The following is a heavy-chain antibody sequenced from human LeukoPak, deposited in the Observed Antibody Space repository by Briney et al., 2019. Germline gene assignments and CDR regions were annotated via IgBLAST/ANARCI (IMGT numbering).Heavy chain of an antibody. V-gene: IGHV4-59*01. CDR2: IYYSGST. J-gene: IGHJ3*02. Sequence: SETLSLTCAVYGGSFSGYYWSWIRQPPGKGLGCIGYIYYSGSTNYNPSLKSRVTISVDTSKNQFSLKLSSVTAADTAVYYCARAAEGYYDYVWGSSSNAFDIWGQGTMVTVSS. CDR3: ARAAEGYYDYVWGSSSNAFDI. CDR1: GGSFSGYY. D-gene: IGHD3-16*01.